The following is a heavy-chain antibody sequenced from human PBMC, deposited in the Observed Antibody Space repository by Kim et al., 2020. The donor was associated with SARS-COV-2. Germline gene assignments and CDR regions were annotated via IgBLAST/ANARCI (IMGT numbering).Heavy chain of an antibody. Sequence: SETLSLTCTVSGGSISSSSYYWGWIRQPPGKGLEWIGSIYYSGSTYYNPSLKSRVTISVDTSKNQFSLKLSSVTAADTAVYYCARGRIAAAGGYYYYYGMDVWGQGTTVTVSS. V-gene: IGHV4-39*01. CDR3: ARGRIAAAGGYYYYYGMDV. J-gene: IGHJ6*02. CDR1: GGSISSSSYY. CDR2: IYYSGST. D-gene: IGHD6-13*01.